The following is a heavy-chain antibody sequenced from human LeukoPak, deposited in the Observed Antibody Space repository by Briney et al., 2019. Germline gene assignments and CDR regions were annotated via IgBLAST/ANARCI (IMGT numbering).Heavy chain of an antibody. J-gene: IGHJ4*02. V-gene: IGHV4-34*01. CDR3: ARGGVYVWGSYRRDFDY. CDR1: GGSFSGYY. D-gene: IGHD3-16*02. CDR2: INHSGST. Sequence: PSETLSLTCAVYGGSFSGYYWSWIRQPPGKGLEWIGEINHSGSTNYNPSLKSRVTISADTSKNQFSLKLSSVTAADTAVYYCARGGVYVWGSYRRDFDYWGQGTLVTVSS.